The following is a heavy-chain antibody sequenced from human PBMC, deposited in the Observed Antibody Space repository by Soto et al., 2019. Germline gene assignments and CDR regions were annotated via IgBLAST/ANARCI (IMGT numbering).Heavy chain of an antibody. CDR1: GASISSVGYY. D-gene: IGHD2-2*02. J-gene: IGHJ4*02. Sequence: QVQLQESGPGLVQPSQTLSLTCSVSGASISSVGYYWTWIRQHPGEGLEWIGYIYHSGGTYYNPSLKSRLTISVDTSENQFSLRLSSVTAADTAVYYCGSFSDRITPATIVDWGQETLVTVSS. V-gene: IGHV4-31*03. CDR2: IYHSGGT. CDR3: GSFSDRITPATIVD.